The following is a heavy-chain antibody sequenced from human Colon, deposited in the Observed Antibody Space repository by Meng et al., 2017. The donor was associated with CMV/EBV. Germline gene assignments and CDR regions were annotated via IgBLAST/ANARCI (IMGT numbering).Heavy chain of an antibody. CDR1: GFSVSRNY. Sequence: GESLKISCAASGFSVSRNYVSWVRQGPGVGLEWLSVIYDTGRTYYADSVKGRFTISRDNAKNSVYLQMNSLRAEDTAVYYCARDSNDYSDYAHWFDAWGQGTLVTVSS. D-gene: IGHD4-11*01. CDR3: ARDSNDYSDYAHWFDA. V-gene: IGHV3-66*01. J-gene: IGHJ5*02. CDR2: IYDTGRT.